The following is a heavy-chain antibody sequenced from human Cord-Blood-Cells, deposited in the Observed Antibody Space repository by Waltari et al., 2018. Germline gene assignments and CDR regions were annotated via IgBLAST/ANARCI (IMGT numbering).Heavy chain of an antibody. CDR2: IYSGGST. V-gene: IGHV3-53*01. CDR1: GFTVSSNY. D-gene: IGHD2-2*01. Sequence: EVQLVESGGGLIQPGGSLRLSCAASGFTVSSNYMSWVRQAPGKGLEWVSVIYSGGSTDYADSVKGRFTISRDNSKNTLYLQMNSLRAEDTAVYYCATVPAAIDHDAFDIWGQGTMVTVSS. CDR3: ATVPAAIDHDAFDI. J-gene: IGHJ3*02.